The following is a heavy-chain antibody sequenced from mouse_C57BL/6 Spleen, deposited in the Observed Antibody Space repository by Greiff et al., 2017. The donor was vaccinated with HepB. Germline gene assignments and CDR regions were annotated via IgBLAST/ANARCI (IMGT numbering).Heavy chain of an antibody. J-gene: IGHJ4*01. V-gene: IGHV5-17*01. CDR3: AKLGRGDY. CDR1: GFTFSDYG. CDR2: ISSSSSTI. D-gene: IGHD4-1*01. Sequence: EVMLVESGGGLVKPGGSLKLSCAASGFTFSDYGLHWVRQAPEKGLEWVAFISSSSSTIYYADTVKGRFTISRDNAKNTLFLQMTSLRSEDTAMYYCAKLGRGDYWGQGTSGTVSS.